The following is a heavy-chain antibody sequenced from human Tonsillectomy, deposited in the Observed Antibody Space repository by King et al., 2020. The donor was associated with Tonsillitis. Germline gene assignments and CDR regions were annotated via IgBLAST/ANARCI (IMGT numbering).Heavy chain of an antibody. Sequence: QLQESGPGLVKPSQTLSLTCTVSDGSISSGDYHWSWIRQPPGKGLEWIGYIYYSGSTYYNPSLKSRVIISVDTSKNQFSLKLSSVTAADTAVYYCARERYDFWSGYYCCFDYWGQGTLVTVSS. CDR2: IYYSGST. V-gene: IGHV4-30-4*01. J-gene: IGHJ4*02. CDR3: ARERYDFWSGYYCCFDY. D-gene: IGHD3-3*01. CDR1: DGSISSGDYH.